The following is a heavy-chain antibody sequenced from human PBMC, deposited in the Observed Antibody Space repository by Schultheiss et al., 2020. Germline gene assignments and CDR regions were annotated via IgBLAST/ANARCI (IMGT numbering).Heavy chain of an antibody. V-gene: IGHV4-31*11. CDR3: AREHDPYYYDSSGYSYYGMDV. Sequence: SETLSLTCAVSGGSISSGGYYWSWIRQHPGKGLEWIGYIYYSGSTYYNPSLKSRVTISVDTSKNQFSLKLSSVTAADTAVYYCAREHDPYYYDSSGYSYYGMDVWGQGTTVTVSS. CDR2: IYYSGST. CDR1: GGSISSGGYY. J-gene: IGHJ6*02. D-gene: IGHD3-22*01.